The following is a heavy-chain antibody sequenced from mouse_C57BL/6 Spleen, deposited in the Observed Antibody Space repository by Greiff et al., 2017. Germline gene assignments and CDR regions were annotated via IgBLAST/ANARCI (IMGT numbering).Heavy chain of an antibody. CDR1: GFSLTSYG. D-gene: IGHD1-1*01. V-gene: IGHV2-5*01. Sequence: VQLQQSGPGLVQPSQSLSITCTVSGFSLTSYGVHWVRQSPGKGLEWLGVIWRGGSTDYNAAFMSRLSITKDNSKSQVFFKMNSLQADDTAIYYCAKESSSYVSHYFDYWGQGTTLTVSS. CDR3: AKESSSYVSHYFDY. CDR2: IWRGGST. J-gene: IGHJ2*01.